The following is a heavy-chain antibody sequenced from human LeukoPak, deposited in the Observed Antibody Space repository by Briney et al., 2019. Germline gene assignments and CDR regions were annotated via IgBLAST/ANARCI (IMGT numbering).Heavy chain of an antibody. V-gene: IGHV3-21*01. J-gene: IGHJ6*02. CDR2: ISSSSCYI. CDR1: GFTFSSYS. Sequence: PGGSLRDSCAASGFTFSSYSMNWVRQAPGKGLEWVSSISSSSCYIYYADSVKGRFTISRDNAKNSLYLQMNSLRAEDTAVYYCARDDYYDSSGYNYYYYYGMDVWGQGTTVTVS. CDR3: ARDDYYDSSGYNYYYYYGMDV. D-gene: IGHD3-22*01.